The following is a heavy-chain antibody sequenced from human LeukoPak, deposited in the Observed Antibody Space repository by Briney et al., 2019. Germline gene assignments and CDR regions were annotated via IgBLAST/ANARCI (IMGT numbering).Heavy chain of an antibody. CDR2: IYPGDSAT. V-gene: IGHV5-51*01. J-gene: IGHJ4*02. CDR1: AYSFTSYW. CDR3: ARVSVDTVMVTGRRGAYYFDY. D-gene: IGHD5-18*01. Sequence: GESLQISCKGSAYSFTSYWIGWVRQMPGKGLEWMGIIYPGDSATRYSPSFQGQVTTSADNSISTAYLQWSGLKASDIAMYDWARVSVDTVMVTGRRGAYYFDYWGQGTLVTVSS.